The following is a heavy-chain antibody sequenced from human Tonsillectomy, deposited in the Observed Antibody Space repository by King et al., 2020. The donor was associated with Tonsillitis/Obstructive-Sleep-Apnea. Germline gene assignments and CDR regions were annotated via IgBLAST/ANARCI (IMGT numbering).Heavy chain of an antibody. CDR1: GFTFDDYA. D-gene: IGHD6-13*01. CDR3: AKDLIIAVSGTPGDAFDI. V-gene: IGHV3-9*01. Sequence: QLVQSGGGLVQPGRSLRLSCAASGFTFDDYAMYWVRQAPGKGLEWVSGISWNSGSRVYADSGKGRFTISRDNAKNSLYLQMNSLRAEDTALYYCAKDLIIAVSGTPGDAFDIWGQGTMVTVSS. J-gene: IGHJ3*02. CDR2: ISWNSGSR.